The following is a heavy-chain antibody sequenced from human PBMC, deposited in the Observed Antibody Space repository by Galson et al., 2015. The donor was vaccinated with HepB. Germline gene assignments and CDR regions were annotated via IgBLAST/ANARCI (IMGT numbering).Heavy chain of an antibody. CDR2: IIPILGIA. V-gene: IGHV1-69*04. J-gene: IGHJ5*02. CDR3: ARDQRNYYDSSGKGNWFDP. D-gene: IGHD3-22*01. Sequence: SVKVSCKASGGTFSSYTISWVRQAPGQGLEWMGRIIPILGIANYAQKFQGRVTITADKSTSTAYMELSSLRSEDTAVYYCARDQRNYYDSSGKGNWFDPWGQGTLVTVSS. CDR1: GGTFSSYT.